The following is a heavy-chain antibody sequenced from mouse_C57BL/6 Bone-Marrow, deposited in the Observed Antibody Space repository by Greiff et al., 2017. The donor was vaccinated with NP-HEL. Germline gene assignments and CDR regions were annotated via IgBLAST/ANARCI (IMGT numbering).Heavy chain of an antibody. CDR1: GFNIKDDY. Sequence: VQLKQSGAELVRPGASVKLSCTASGFNIKDDYMHWVKQRPEQGLEWIGWIDPENGDTEYASKFQGKATITADTSSNTAYLQLSSLTSEDTAVYYGTTDYYGSSLYAMDYWGQGTSGTVSS. CDR2: IDPENGDT. J-gene: IGHJ4*01. V-gene: IGHV14-4*01. D-gene: IGHD1-1*01. CDR3: TTDYYGSSLYAMDY.